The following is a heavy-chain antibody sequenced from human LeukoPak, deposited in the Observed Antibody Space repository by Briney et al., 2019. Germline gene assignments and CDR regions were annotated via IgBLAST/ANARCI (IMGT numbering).Heavy chain of an antibody. D-gene: IGHD4-11*01. CDR3: ARGRATVTTHWVDP. CDR2: MNPNSGNT. CDR1: GYTFASYD. V-gene: IGHV1-8*02. Sequence: ASVKVSCKASGYTFASYDINWVRQATGQGLESMGWMNPNSGNTGYAGKFQGRITLTADTSTSTAYLELRSLRSEDTAVYYCARGRATVTTHWVDPWGQGTLVTVSS. J-gene: IGHJ5*02.